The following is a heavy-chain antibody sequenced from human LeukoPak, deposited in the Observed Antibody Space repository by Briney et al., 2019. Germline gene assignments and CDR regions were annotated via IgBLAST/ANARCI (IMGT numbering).Heavy chain of an antibody. CDR1: GFTFSSYE. V-gene: IGHV3-48*03. CDR2: ISSSGSTI. J-gene: IGHJ3*01. D-gene: IGHD3-10*01. Sequence: GGSLRLSCAASGFTFSSYEMNWVRQAPGKGLEWVSYISSSGSTIYYADSVKGRFTISRDNSKKTLYLQMNRLRVEDAAIYYCVKDRGEFWGEGTMVTVSS. CDR3: VKDRGEF.